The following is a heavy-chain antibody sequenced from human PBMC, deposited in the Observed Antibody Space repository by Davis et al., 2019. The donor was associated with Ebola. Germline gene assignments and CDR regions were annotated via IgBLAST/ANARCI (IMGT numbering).Heavy chain of an antibody. CDR3: AKIFFGTRAIDYGDY. Sequence: PGGSLRLSCAASGFTFSSYGMHWVRQAPGKGLEWVAVIWYDGSNKYYADSVKGRFTISRDNSKNTLYLQMNSLRVEDTAIYYCAKIFFGTRAIDYGDYWGQGTLVTVSS. CDR2: IWYDGSNK. V-gene: IGHV3-33*06. D-gene: IGHD3-3*01. CDR1: GFTFSSYG. J-gene: IGHJ4*02.